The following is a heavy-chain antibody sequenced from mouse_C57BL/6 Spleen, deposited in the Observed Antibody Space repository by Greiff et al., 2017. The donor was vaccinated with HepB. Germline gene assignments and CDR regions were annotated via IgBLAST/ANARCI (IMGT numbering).Heavy chain of an antibody. J-gene: IGHJ2*01. CDR3: ARDYYDYDGDY. CDR2: IYPGDGDT. V-gene: IGHV1-82*01. D-gene: IGHD2-4*01. CDR1: GYAFSSSW. Sequence: QVQLKESGPELVKPGASVKISCKASGYAFSSSWMNWVKRRPGKGLEWIGRIYPGDGDTNYNGKFKGKATLTADKSSSTAYMQLSSLTSEVSAVYFCARDYYDYDGDYWGQGTTLTVSS.